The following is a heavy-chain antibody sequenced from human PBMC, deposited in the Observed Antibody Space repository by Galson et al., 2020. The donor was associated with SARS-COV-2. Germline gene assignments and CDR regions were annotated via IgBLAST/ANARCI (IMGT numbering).Heavy chain of an antibody. V-gene: IGHV6-1*01. Sequence: SETLSLTCAISGDSISSDIAAWNWIRQSPSRGLEWLGRTFFRSKWYNGYAVSVRSRITINPDTSKNQFSLQLTSVTPEDTDLYYCAINCGTGTTGCDYWGQGTLVTVSS. CDR3: AINCGTGTTGCDY. D-gene: IGHD1-7*01. CDR1: GDSISSDIAA. CDR2: TFFRSKWYN. J-gene: IGHJ4*02.